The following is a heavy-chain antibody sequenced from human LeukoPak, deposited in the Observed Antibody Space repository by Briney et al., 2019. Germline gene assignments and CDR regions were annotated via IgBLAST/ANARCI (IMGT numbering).Heavy chain of an antibody. J-gene: IGHJ6*02. D-gene: IGHD6-13*01. CDR1: GFIFSSYA. CDR3: AKSSARSKGIAAAGTLYYYYYGMDV. V-gene: IGHV3-23*01. CDR2: ISGSGGST. Sequence: GGSLRLSCAASGFIFSSYAMNWVGQAAGKGLEGVAAISGSGGSTYFADCVKGRFTISRDNSKSPLYLQMNSLRAEDTAVYYCAKSSARSKGIAAAGTLYYYYYGMDVWGQGTTVTVSS.